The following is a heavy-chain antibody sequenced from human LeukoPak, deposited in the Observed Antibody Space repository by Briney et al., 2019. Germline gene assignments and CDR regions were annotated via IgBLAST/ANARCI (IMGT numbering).Heavy chain of an antibody. Sequence: SVKVSCKASGGTFSSYAISWVRQAPGQGLEWMGGIIPIFGTANYAQKFQGRVTITRDTSASTAYMELSSLRSEDTAVYYCARQDYDFWSGYYHWFDPWGQGTLVTVSS. V-gene: IGHV1-69*05. J-gene: IGHJ5*02. D-gene: IGHD3-3*01. CDR1: GGTFSSYA. CDR3: ARQDYDFWSGYYHWFDP. CDR2: IIPIFGTA.